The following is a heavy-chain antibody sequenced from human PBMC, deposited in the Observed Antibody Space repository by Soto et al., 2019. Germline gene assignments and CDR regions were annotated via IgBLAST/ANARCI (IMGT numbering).Heavy chain of an antibody. J-gene: IGHJ4*02. Sequence: EVQLVESGGGLVQPGGSLRLSCAASGFSLSNYVMNWVRQAPGKGLEWISSIGSSSGTMFHADSVKGRFTISTDSAKNSLYLQMNSLRADDTAIYYCARVPSSGWPSFFDYWGLGTLVTVSS. CDR1: GFSLSNYV. V-gene: IGHV3-48*01. D-gene: IGHD6-19*01. CDR2: IGSSSGTM. CDR3: ARVPSSGWPSFFDY.